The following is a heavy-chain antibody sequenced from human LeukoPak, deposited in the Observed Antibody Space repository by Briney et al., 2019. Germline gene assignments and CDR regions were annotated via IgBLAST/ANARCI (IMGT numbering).Heavy chain of an antibody. Sequence: ASVKVSCKASGYTFTNYAIHWVRQAPGQRLEWMGWINAGNGNTKYSQKFQGRVTITRDTSASTAYMELRSLRSDDTAVYYCARDIVVVPAAILGYYYYGMDVWGQGTTVTVSS. CDR1: GYTFTNYA. J-gene: IGHJ6*02. CDR3: ARDIVVVPAAILGYYYYGMDV. CDR2: INAGNGNT. D-gene: IGHD2-2*02. V-gene: IGHV1-3*01.